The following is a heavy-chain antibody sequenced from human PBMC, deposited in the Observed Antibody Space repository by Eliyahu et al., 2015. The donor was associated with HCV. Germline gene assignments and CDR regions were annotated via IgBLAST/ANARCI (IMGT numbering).Heavy chain of an antibody. Sequence: QVLLLQSEPELKRPGASVEVSCKTSGFLFTSFGISWVRQAPGQGPEWMGWISADTGETKFAERLQGRVTLTTDRSTSTAYLELRSLRSDDTAVYYCARGDAYSSGWFDYWGQGTLVTVSS. CDR2: ISADTGET. V-gene: IGHV1-18*04. J-gene: IGHJ5*01. CDR1: GFLFTSFG. D-gene: IGHD6-19*01. CDR3: ARGDAYSSGWFDY.